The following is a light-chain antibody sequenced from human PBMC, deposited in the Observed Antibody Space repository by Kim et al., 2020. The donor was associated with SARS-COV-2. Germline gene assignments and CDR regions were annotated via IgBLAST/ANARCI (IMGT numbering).Light chain of an antibody. J-gene: IGKJ5*01. CDR3: QQYNNLQAIT. CDR1: QDIRKF. V-gene: IGKV1-33*01. Sequence: DIQLTQSPSSVSASVGDSVTITCQASQDIRKFLNWYQHKPGKAPELLISDASTWRTGVPSRFSGSASGTHFTFTISNLQPEDIATYYCQQYNNLQAITFGQGTRLEIK. CDR2: DAS.